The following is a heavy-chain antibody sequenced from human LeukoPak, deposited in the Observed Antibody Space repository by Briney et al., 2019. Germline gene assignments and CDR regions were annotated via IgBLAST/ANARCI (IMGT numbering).Heavy chain of an antibody. J-gene: IGHJ3*02. CDR3: ARIVVVVAATHAFDI. Sequence: KPSETLSLTCTVSGGSISSSSYYWGWIRQPPGKGLEWIGSTYYSGSTYYNPSLKSRVTISVDTSKNQFSLKLSSVTAADTAVYYCARIVVVVAATHAFDIWGQGTMVTVSS. V-gene: IGHV4-39*01. CDR2: TYYSGST. CDR1: GGSISSSSYY. D-gene: IGHD2-15*01.